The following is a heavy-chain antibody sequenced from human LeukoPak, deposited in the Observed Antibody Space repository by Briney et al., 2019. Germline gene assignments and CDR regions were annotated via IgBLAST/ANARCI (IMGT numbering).Heavy chain of an antibody. V-gene: IGHV4-34*01. J-gene: IGHJ4*02. Sequence: SETLSLTCAVYGGSFSGYYWSWIRQPPGKGLEWIGEINHSGSTNYNPSLKSRVTISVDTSKNQFSLKLSSVTAADTAVYYCARGNYGDATADYWGQGTLVTVSS. CDR1: GGSFSGYY. D-gene: IGHD4-17*01. CDR3: ARGNYGDATADY. CDR2: INHSGST.